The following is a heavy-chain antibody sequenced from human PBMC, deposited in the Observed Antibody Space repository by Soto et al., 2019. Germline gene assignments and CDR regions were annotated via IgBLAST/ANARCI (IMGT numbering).Heavy chain of an antibody. CDR2: INAGNGNT. J-gene: IGHJ6*02. CDR1: GYTFTSYA. CDR3: ARDTSYYDFWSGVSPYYYYGMDV. V-gene: IGHV1-3*01. D-gene: IGHD3-3*01. Sequence: RASVKVSCKASGYTFTSYAMHWVRQAPGQRLEWMGWINAGNGNTKYSQKFQGRVTITRDTSASTAYMELSSLRSEDTAVYYCARDTSYYDFWSGVSPYYYYGMDVWGQGTTVTVSS.